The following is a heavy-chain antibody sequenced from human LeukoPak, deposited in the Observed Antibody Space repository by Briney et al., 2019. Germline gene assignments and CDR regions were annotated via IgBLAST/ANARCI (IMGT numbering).Heavy chain of an antibody. D-gene: IGHD2-2*01. J-gene: IGHJ4*02. CDR1: GFTFSSYA. CDR2: ISGSGGST. V-gene: IGHV3-23*01. Sequence: GGSLRLSCAASGFTFSSYAMSWVRQAPGKGLEWVSVISGSGGSTYYADSVKGRFSISRDNSKNKLYLQMNSLRAEDTAVYYCARLPAYCSSTNCYYDYWGQGTLVTVSS. CDR3: ARLPAYCSSTNCYYDY.